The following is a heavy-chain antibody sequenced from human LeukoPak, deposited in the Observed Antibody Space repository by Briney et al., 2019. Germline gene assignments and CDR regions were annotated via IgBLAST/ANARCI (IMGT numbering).Heavy chain of an antibody. CDR3: ARALDGSSSWYGSYWFDP. CDR2: INPNSGGT. Sequence: ASVKVSCKASGYTFTGYYMHWVRQAPGQGLEWMGRINPNSGGTNYAQKFQGRVTMTRDTSISTAYMELSRLRSDDTAVYYYARALDGSSSWYGSYWFDPWGQGTLVTVSS. D-gene: IGHD6-13*01. V-gene: IGHV1-2*06. J-gene: IGHJ5*02. CDR1: GYTFTGYY.